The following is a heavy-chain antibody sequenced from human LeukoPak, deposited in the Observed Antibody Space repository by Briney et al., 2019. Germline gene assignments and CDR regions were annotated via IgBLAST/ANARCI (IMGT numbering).Heavy chain of an antibody. D-gene: IGHD4-11*01. CDR2: IRYDGNYK. V-gene: IGHV3-30*02. CDR3: AKDTSWMTRAYYMDV. CDR1: GFTFSSYG. J-gene: IGHJ6*03. Sequence: PGGSLRLSCAASGFTFSSYGMHWVRQAPGKGLEWVAFIRYDGNYKYNADSVKGRFTISRDNSKNTLYLQMNSLGAEDTAVYYCAKDTSWMTRAYYMDVWGKGTTVIISS.